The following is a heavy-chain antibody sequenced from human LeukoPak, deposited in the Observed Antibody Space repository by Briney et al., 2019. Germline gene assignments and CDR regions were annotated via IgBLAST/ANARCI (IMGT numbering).Heavy chain of an antibody. CDR1: GYTFTGYY. D-gene: IGHD3-3*01. V-gene: IGHV1-2*02. CDR3: ARVGGLRFLVQYFQH. CDR2: INPNSGGT. J-gene: IGHJ1*01. Sequence: GASVKVYCKASGYTFTGYYMHWVRQAPGQGLEWMGWINPNSGGTNYAQKFQGRVTMTRDTSISTAYMELSRLRSDDTAVYYCARVGGLRFLVQYFQHWGQGTLVTVSS.